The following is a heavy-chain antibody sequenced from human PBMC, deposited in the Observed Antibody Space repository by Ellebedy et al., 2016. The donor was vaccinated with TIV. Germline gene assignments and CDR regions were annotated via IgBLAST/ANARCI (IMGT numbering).Heavy chain of an antibody. D-gene: IGHD6-13*01. J-gene: IGHJ4*02. CDR3: MRTGYSNDY. CDR2: IYPTGGST. CDR1: GYTFTNYY. Sequence: AASVKVSCKASGYTFTNYYMHWVRQAPGQGPEWMGIIYPTGGSTSYAQKFQGRVSMTVDTPTSTFYMELTSLRSEDTAVYYCMRTGYSNDYWGQGTLVTVSS. V-gene: IGHV1-46*01.